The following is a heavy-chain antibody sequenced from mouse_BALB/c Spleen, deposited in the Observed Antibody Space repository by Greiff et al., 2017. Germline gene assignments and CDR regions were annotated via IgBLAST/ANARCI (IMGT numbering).Heavy chain of an antibody. J-gene: IGHJ2*01. CDR2: ISYSGST. V-gene: IGHV3-8*02. CDR1: GDSITRGY. CDR3: ARNYYGKPFDY. D-gene: IGHD1-1*01. Sequence: EVKLMESGPSLVKPSQTLSLTCSVTGDSITRGYWNWIRKFPGNKLEYMGYISYSGSTYYNPSLKSRISITRDTSKNQYYLQLNSVTTEDTATYYCARNYYGKPFDYWGQGTTLTVSS.